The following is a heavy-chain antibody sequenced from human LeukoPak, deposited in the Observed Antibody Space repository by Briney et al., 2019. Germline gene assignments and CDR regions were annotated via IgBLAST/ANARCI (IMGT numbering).Heavy chain of an antibody. Sequence: GGSLRLSCAASGFTFNAHWMHWVRQTPEKGLEWLSRINTDGSTTNYADAVKGRFTISRDNAKDTPYLQMNSLRVEDTAVYYCARDLNWNQADYWGQGSLVTVSS. CDR2: INTDGSTT. D-gene: IGHD1-20*01. CDR1: GFTFNAHW. V-gene: IGHV3-74*01. CDR3: ARDLNWNQADY. J-gene: IGHJ4*02.